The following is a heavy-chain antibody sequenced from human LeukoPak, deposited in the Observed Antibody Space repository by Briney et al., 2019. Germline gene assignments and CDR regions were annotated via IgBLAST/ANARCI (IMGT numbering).Heavy chain of an antibody. D-gene: IGHD6-13*01. CDR1: GYTFTGYH. Sequence: ASVKVSCKASGYTFTGYHMHWVRQAPGQGLERMGGIIPIFGTANYAQKFQGRVTITADESTSTAYMELSSLRSEDTAVYYCATRMGIAAAYFDYWGQGTLVTVSS. CDR2: IIPIFGTA. V-gene: IGHV1-69*13. J-gene: IGHJ4*02. CDR3: ATRMGIAAAYFDY.